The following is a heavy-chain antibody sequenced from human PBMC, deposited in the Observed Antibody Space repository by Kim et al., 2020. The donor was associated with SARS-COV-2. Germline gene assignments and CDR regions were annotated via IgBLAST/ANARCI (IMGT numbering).Heavy chain of an antibody. CDR3: AKAPQYDYVTYNWFDP. CDR1: GFTFSSYA. Sequence: GGSLRLSCAASGFTFSSYAMSWVRQAPGKGLEWVSAISGSGGSTYYADSVKGRFTISRDNSKNTLYLQMNSLRAEDTAVYYCAKAPQYDYVTYNWFDPWGQGTLVTVSS. CDR2: ISGSGGST. J-gene: IGHJ5*02. V-gene: IGHV3-23*01. D-gene: IGHD3-16*01.